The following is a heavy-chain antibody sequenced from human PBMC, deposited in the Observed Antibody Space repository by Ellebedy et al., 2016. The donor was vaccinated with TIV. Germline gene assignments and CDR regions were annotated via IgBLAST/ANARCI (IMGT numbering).Heavy chain of an antibody. CDR3: ARGGCNGGSCYDWFDP. D-gene: IGHD2-15*01. Sequence: MPSETLSLTCAVYGGSLTNYYWNWIRQSPGKGLEWIGEINHSGYTNYNPSLKSRLTISVDTSKSQFSLKLSSLTAADTAIYYCARGGCNGGSCYDWFDPWGQGALVTVSS. J-gene: IGHJ5*02. V-gene: IGHV4-34*01. CDR1: GGSLTNYY. CDR2: INHSGYT.